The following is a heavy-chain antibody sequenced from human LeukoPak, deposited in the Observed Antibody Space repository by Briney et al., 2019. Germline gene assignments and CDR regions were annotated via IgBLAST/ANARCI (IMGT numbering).Heavy chain of an antibody. CDR1: GGSFNGYY. Sequence: SETLSLTCAVYGGSFNGYYWSWIRQPPGKGLEWIGEIIHSGRTSYNPSLKGRVTISIDTSKHQFSLNLCSVTAADTAMYYCARAHIVVVPAAMEVNWFDPWGQGTLVTVSS. J-gene: IGHJ5*02. V-gene: IGHV4-34*12. CDR3: ARAHIVVVPAAMEVNWFDP. CDR2: IIHSGRT. D-gene: IGHD2-2*01.